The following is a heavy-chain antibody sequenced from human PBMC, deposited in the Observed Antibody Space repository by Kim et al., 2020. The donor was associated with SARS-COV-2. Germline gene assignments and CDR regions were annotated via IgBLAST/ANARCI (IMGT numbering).Heavy chain of an antibody. CDR3: ARLRSATFFGWVIPSHYYYGIGV. Sequence: GGSLRLSCAASGFTFSSYSMNWVRQAPGKGLEWVASISTSSSYIYYAASVKGRFTISRDNAKNSLYLQMNSLRAEDTAVYYCARLRSATFFGWVIPSHYYYGIGVWGQGTTVTGAS. J-gene: IGHJ6*02. CDR1: GFTFSSYS. CDR2: ISTSSSYI. V-gene: IGHV3-21*01. D-gene: IGHD3-3*01.